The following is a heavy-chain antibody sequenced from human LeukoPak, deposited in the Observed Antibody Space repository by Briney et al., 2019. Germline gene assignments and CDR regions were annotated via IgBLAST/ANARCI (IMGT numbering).Heavy chain of an antibody. CDR2: IYPDDSDT. CDR1: GYNFTSYW. CDR3: VRHFRDYDNTTYYGTYWFDP. D-gene: IGHD3-22*01. Sequence: GESLKISCKASGYNFTSYWIDWVRKLPRKGLEWMGIIYPDDSDTRYSPSFQSKVTTSADKSISTAYLQWSSLKASDTVMYYCVRHFRDYDNTTYYGTYWFDPWGQGTPVTVSS. V-gene: IGHV5-51*01. J-gene: IGHJ5*02.